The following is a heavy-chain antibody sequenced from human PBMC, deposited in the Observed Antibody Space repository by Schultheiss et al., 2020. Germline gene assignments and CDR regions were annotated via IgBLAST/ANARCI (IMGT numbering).Heavy chain of an antibody. D-gene: IGHD4-17*01. CDR2: IYYSGST. V-gene: IGHV4-31*03. J-gene: IGHJ5*02. CDR3: ARGPEYGDYARYNWFDP. CDR1: GGSISSGGYY. Sequence: SQTLSLTCTVSGGSISSGGYYWSWIRQHPGKGLEWIGYIYYSGSTYYNPSLKSRVTISVDTSKNQFSLKLSSVTAADTAVYYCARGPEYGDYARYNWFDPWGQGTLGTVS.